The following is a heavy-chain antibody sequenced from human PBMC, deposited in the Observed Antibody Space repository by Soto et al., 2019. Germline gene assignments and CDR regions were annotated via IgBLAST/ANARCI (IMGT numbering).Heavy chain of an antibody. V-gene: IGHV3-21*01. CDR3: ARDQCSGGSCYVFWFDP. D-gene: IGHD2-15*01. CDR2: ISSSSSYI. Sequence: GGSLRLSCAASGFTFSSYSMNWVRQAPGKGLEWVSSISSSSSYIYYADSVKGRFTISRDNAKNSLYLQMNSLRAEDTAVYYCARDQCSGGSCYVFWFDPWGQGTLVTVSS. J-gene: IGHJ5*02. CDR1: GFTFSSYS.